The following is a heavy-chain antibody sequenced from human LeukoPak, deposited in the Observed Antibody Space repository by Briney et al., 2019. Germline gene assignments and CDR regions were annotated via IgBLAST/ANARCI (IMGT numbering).Heavy chain of an antibody. V-gene: IGHV4-59*01. J-gene: IGHJ4*02. Sequence: SETLSLTCTVSGGSISNYYWSWIRQPPGKELEWIGYIYHSGSTNYNPSLKSRVSISADTSKNQFSLKLSSVTAADTAVYYCARNADDSSSYPYFDYWGQGTLVTVSS. CDR2: IYHSGST. CDR3: ARNADDSSSYPYFDY. CDR1: GGSISNYY. D-gene: IGHD3-22*01.